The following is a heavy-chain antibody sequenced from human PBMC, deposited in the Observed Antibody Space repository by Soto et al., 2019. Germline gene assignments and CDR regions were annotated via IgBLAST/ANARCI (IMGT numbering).Heavy chain of an antibody. V-gene: IGHV3-74*03. CDR1: GFTFSSYW. Sequence: GGSLRLSCAASGFTFSSYWMHWVRQVPGKGLVWVSHIDSDGNSKTYADSVKGRFTISRDNAKNTVYLQMNSLRAEDTAVYYCARVSGSGSYFSTPFDYWGQGTLVTVSS. J-gene: IGHJ4*02. CDR2: IDSDGNSK. CDR3: ARVSGSGSYFSTPFDY. D-gene: IGHD3-10*01.